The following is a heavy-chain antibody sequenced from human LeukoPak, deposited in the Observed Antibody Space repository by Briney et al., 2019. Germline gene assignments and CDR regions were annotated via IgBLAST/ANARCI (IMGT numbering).Heavy chain of an antibody. D-gene: IGHD3-16*01. Sequence: TGGSLRLSCAASGFTFSSYWMHWVRQAPGKGLVWVSRINTDGSSTSYADSVKGRFTISRDNAKNTLYLQMNSLRAEDTAVYYCARVGSYGSPSDYWGQGTLVTVSS. V-gene: IGHV3-74*01. CDR2: INTDGSST. CDR3: ARVGSYGSPSDY. J-gene: IGHJ4*02. CDR1: GFTFSSYW.